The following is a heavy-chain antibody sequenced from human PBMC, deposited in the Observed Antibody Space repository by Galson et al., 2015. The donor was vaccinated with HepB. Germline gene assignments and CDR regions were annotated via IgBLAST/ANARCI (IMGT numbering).Heavy chain of an antibody. CDR1: GFTFSSYS. J-gene: IGHJ6*02. CDR3: ARDRSPADWTNMDV. CDR2: ISSSSSYI. D-gene: IGHD3/OR15-3a*01. Sequence: SLRLSCAASGFTFSSYSMNWVRQAPGKGLEWVSSISSSSSYIYYADSVKGRFTISRDNAKNSLYLQMNSLRAEDTAVYYCARDRSPADWTNMDVWGQGTTVTVSS. V-gene: IGHV3-21*01.